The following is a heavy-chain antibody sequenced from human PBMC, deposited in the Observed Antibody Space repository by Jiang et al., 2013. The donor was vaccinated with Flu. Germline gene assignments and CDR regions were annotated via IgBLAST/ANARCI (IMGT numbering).Heavy chain of an antibody. D-gene: IGHD3-9*01. CDR3: ARGANQPDWDDAFDI. J-gene: IGHJ3*02. V-gene: IGHV5-51*01. CDR2: IYPGDSDT. CDR1: GYSFTSYW. Sequence: GAEVKKPGESLKISCKGSGYSFTSYWIGWVRQMPGKGLEWMGIIYPGDSDTRYSPSFQGQVTISADKSISTAYLQWSSLKASDTAMYYCARGANQPDWDDAFDIWGQGTMVTVSS.